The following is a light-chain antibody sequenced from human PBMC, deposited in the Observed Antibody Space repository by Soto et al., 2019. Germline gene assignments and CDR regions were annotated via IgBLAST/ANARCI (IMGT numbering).Light chain of an antibody. Sequence: QSALTQPASVSGSPGQSITISCTGTSSDVGGYNYVSWYQHHPGKVPKRMIHDVSNRPSGVSNRFSGSKSGNTASLTISGLQAEDEADYYCSSYIPNNSTYVFGTGTKVTVL. CDR1: SSDVGGYNY. V-gene: IGLV2-14*03. CDR3: SSYIPNNSTYV. J-gene: IGLJ1*01. CDR2: DVS.